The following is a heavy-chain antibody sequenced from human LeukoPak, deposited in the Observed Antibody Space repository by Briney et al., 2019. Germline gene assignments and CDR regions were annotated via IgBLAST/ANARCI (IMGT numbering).Heavy chain of an antibody. CDR2: ISYDGSNK. Sequence: PGGSLRLSCAASGFTFSSYGMHWVCQAPGKGLEWVAVISYDGSNKYYADSVKGRFTISRDNSKNTLYLQMNSLRAEDTAVYYCAKGTTWFGELSGYFDYWGQGTLVTVSS. CDR3: AKGTTWFGELSGYFDY. CDR1: GFTFSSYG. V-gene: IGHV3-30*18. J-gene: IGHJ4*02. D-gene: IGHD3-10*01.